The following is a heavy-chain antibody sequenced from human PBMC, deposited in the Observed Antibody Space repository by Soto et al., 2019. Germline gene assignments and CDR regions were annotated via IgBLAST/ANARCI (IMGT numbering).Heavy chain of an antibody. V-gene: IGHV3-64D*06. CDR3: AASKYYYDSSGYSDYYYYGMDV. Sequence: PGGSLRLCCSASGFTFSSYAMHWVRQAPGKGLESVSAISSNGGSTYYADSVKGRFTISRDNSKNTLYLQMSSLRAEDTAVYYCAASKYYYDSSGYSDYYYYGMDVWGQGTTVTVSS. J-gene: IGHJ6*02. D-gene: IGHD3-22*01. CDR1: GFTFSSYA. CDR2: ISSNGGST.